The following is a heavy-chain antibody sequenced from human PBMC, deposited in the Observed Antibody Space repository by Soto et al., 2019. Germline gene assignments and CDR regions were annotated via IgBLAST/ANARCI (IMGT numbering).Heavy chain of an antibody. CDR1: GGSLSGYY. Sequence: QVQLQQWGAGPLRPLETLSLTCGVSGGSLSGYYWAWIRQSPGKGLEWIGEINDRGSINYNPSLKSRVSISVDTSKNHFSLILRSVTAADTAVYYCARESHDILTGPPWVWYFDLWGRGTLVTVSS. V-gene: IGHV4-34*01. CDR2: INDRGSI. D-gene: IGHD3-9*01. CDR3: ARESHDILTGPPWVWYFDL. J-gene: IGHJ2*01.